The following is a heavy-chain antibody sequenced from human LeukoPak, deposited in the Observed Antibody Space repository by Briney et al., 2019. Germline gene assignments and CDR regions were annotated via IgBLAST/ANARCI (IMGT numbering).Heavy chain of an antibody. J-gene: IGHJ4*02. CDR3: ARLAIAAAGTESEGDY. CDR2: MNPNSGNT. CDR1: GYTFTSYD. Sequence: KVSCKASGYTFTSYDINWVRQATGQGLEWMGWMNPNSGNTGYAQKFQGRVTMTRNTSISTAYMELSSLRSEDTAVYYCARLAIAAAGTESEGDYWGQGTLVTVSS. D-gene: IGHD6-13*01. V-gene: IGHV1-8*01.